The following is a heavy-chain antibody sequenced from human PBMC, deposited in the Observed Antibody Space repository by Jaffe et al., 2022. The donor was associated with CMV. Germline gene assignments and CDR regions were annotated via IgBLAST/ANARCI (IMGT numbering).Heavy chain of an antibody. Sequence: QVQLQESGPGLVKPSGTLSLTCAVSGGSISSSNWWSWVRQPPGKGLEWIGEIYHSGSTNYNPSLKSRVTISVDKSKNQFSLKLSSVTAADTAVYYCARDRGQWELQLYYYYMDVWGKGTTVTVSS. J-gene: IGHJ6*03. CDR2: IYHSGST. D-gene: IGHD1-26*01. CDR1: GGSISSSNW. V-gene: IGHV4-4*02. CDR3: ARDRGQWELQLYYYYMDV.